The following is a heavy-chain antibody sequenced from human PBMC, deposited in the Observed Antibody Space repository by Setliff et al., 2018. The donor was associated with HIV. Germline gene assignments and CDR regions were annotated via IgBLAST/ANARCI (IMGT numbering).Heavy chain of an antibody. CDR1: GFTFSSYW. CDR3: ARARGGNSEWSY. V-gene: IGHV3-74*03. J-gene: IGHJ4*02. Sequence: PGGSLRLSCAASGFTFSSYWMHWVRQVPGKGLVWGSRINSDGSSTTYADFVKGRFTISRDNAKNTLYLQMNSLRAEDTAVYSCARARGGNSEWSYWGQGTLVTVSS. CDR2: INSDGSST. D-gene: IGHD2-15*01.